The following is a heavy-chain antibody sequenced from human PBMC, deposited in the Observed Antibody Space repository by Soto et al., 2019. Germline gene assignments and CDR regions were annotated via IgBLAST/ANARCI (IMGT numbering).Heavy chain of an antibody. CDR2: IYYSGST. V-gene: IGHV4-31*03. CDR1: GGSISSGGYY. CDR3: ARDNIAAAGDAFDI. D-gene: IGHD6-13*01. Sequence: SETLSLTCTVSGGSISSGGYYWSWIRQHPGKGLEWIGYIYYSGSTYYNPSLKSRVTISVDTSKNQFSLKLSSVTAADTAVYYCARDNIAAAGDAFDIWGQGTMVTVS. J-gene: IGHJ3*02.